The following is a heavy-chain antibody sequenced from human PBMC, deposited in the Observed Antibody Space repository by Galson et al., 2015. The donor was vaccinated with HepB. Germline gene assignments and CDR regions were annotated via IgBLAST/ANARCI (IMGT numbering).Heavy chain of an antibody. J-gene: IGHJ4*02. CDR3: AKDWQWLTDY. CDR2: ISSDSSIV. V-gene: IGHV3-30-3*01. D-gene: IGHD6-19*01. Sequence: SLRLSCAASGFTFHTKSMHWVRQAPGKGLEWLAIISSDSSIVYYADSVRGRFTISRDNSKNTPYLQMNSLRIEDTAVYYCAKDWQWLTDYWGQGTLVTVSS. CDR1: GFTFHTKS.